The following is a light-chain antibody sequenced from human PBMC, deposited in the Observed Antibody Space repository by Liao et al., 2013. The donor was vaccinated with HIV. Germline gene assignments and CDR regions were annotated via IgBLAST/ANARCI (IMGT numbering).Light chain of an antibody. V-gene: IGLV3-1*01. Sequence: SYELTQPPSVSVSPGQTARITCSGDKLGDKYACWYQQKPGQSPVVVIYQDTKRPSGIPERFSGSNSGNTATLTISGTQAMDEADYYCQAWDSNTVVFGGRDQADRP. CDR1: KLGDKY. CDR2: QDT. J-gene: IGLJ3*02. CDR3: QAWDSNTVV.